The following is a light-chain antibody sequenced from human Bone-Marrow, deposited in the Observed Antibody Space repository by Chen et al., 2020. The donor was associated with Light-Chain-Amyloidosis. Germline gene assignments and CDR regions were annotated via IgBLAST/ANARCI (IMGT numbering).Light chain of an antibody. CDR1: PFPGKF. J-gene: IGLJ1*01. CDR2: KDR. V-gene: IGLV3-25*03. CDR3: QSLDSSGNFFG. Sequence: SELTQPPSVSVSPGQTARITCSGDPFPGKFAHWYQQKPGQAPVLVIFKDRERPSGIPERLSGASSGARGTLTISGAKAEDEAEYYCQSLDSSGNFFGFGGGTKVTVL.